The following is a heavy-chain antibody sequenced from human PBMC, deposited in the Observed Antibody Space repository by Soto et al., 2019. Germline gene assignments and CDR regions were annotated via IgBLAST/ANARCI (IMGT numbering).Heavy chain of an antibody. CDR2: INAGNGNT. Sequence: QVQLVQSGAEVKKPGASVKVSCKASGYTFTSYAMHWVRQAPGQRLEWMGWINAGNGNTKYSQKFQGRVTITRDTSASTAYMELSSLRSEDTAVYYCAMDQPTLDIAAAGTDRCGYYYGMDVWGQGTTVTVSS. CDR1: GYTFTSYA. J-gene: IGHJ6*01. CDR3: AMDQPTLDIAAAGTDRCGYYYGMDV. D-gene: IGHD6-13*01. V-gene: IGHV1-3*01.